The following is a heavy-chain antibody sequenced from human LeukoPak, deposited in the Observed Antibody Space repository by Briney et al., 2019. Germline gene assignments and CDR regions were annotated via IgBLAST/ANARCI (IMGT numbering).Heavy chain of an antibody. D-gene: IGHD4-23*01. CDR2: IRRDGSSK. J-gene: IGHJ3*02. CDR1: GFTFSSFG. CDR3: AKDQSRPGWEPDAFDI. Sequence: PGGSLRLSCVASGFTFSSFGMHWVRQAPGKGLEWVSFIRRDGSSKNYADSVKGRFTTSRDNSKNTLYLQMSSLRAEDTAVYFCAKDQSRPGWEPDAFDIWGQGTMVTVSS. V-gene: IGHV3-30*02.